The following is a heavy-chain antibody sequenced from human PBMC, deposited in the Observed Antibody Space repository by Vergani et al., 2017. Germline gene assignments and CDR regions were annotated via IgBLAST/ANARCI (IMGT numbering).Heavy chain of an antibody. CDR2: IYYSGST. V-gene: IGHV4-59*01. CDR3: AREGAGYCSSWYRGGFDP. Sequence: QVQLQESGPGLVKPSETLSLTCTVSGGSISSYYWSWIRQPPGKGPEWIGYIYYSGSTNYNPSLKSRVTISVDTSKNQFSLKLSSVTAADTAVYYCAREGAGYCSSWYRGGFDPWGQGTLVTVSS. J-gene: IGHJ5*02. CDR1: GGSISSYY. D-gene: IGHD6-13*01.